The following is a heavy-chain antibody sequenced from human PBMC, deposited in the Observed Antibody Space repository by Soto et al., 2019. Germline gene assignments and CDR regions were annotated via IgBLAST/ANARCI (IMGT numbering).Heavy chain of an antibody. D-gene: IGHD3-9*01. Sequence: VVSLRLSFAASGFTFSSYGMHWVRQAPGKGLEWVAVIWYDGSNKYYADSVKGRFTISRDNSKNTLYLQMNSLRAEDTAVYYCARARRDILTGYGPYYYGMDVWGQGTTVTVSS. V-gene: IGHV3-33*08. CDR2: IWYDGSNK. CDR3: ARARRDILTGYGPYYYGMDV. J-gene: IGHJ6*02. CDR1: GFTFSSYG.